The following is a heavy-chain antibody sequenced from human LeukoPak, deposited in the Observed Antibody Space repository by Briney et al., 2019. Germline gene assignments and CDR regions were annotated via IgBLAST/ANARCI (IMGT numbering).Heavy chain of an antibody. CDR3: AHRPYYGFAY. Sequence: SGPTLVKPTQTLTLTCTFSGFSLSTSGVGVGWIRQPPGKALEWLALIYWDDDKRYSPSLKNRLTITKDTSKNQVVLTMINMDPVDTATYYCAHRPYYGFAYWGQGTLVTVSS. J-gene: IGHJ4*02. D-gene: IGHD3-10*01. V-gene: IGHV2-5*02. CDR1: GFSLSTSGVG. CDR2: IYWDDDK.